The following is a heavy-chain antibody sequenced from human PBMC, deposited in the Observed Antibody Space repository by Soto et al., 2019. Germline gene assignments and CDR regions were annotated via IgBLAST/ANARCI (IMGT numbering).Heavy chain of an antibody. CDR2: IDPSDSYT. CDR3: ARTSPHSALDDY. Sequence: PGDSLKISCKGSGYSFTSYWISWVRQMPGKGLEWMGRIDPSDSYTNYSPSFQGHVTISADKSISTAYLQWSSLKASDTAMYYCARTSPHSALDDYWGQGTLVTVSS. CDR1: GYSFTSYW. V-gene: IGHV5-10-1*01. J-gene: IGHJ4*02. D-gene: IGHD1-1*01.